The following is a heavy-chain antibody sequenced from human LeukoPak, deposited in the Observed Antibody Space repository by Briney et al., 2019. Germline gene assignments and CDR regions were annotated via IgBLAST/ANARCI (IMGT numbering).Heavy chain of an antibody. D-gene: IGHD3-10*01. CDR2: IYYSGST. CDR1: GGSISSYY. Sequence: SETLSLTCTVSGGSISSYYWSWIRQPPGKGLEWIGYIYYSGSTNYNPSLKSRVTISVDTSKNQFSLKLSSVTAADTAVYYCARDLGALDVWGQGTTVTVSS. V-gene: IGHV4-59*01. CDR3: ARDLGALDV. J-gene: IGHJ6*02.